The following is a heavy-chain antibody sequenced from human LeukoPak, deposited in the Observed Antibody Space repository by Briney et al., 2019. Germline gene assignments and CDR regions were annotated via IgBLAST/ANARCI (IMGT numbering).Heavy chain of an antibody. D-gene: IGHD3-16*01. CDR2: IYPGDSDT. Sequence: GESLKISCKGSGYSFTSYWNGWVRQMPGKGLEWMGIIYPGDSDTRYSPSFQGQVNLSPDQRISPAYLQCDRLKASDTAMYYCARHGSYGYLTFDYWGQRTLVTASS. V-gene: IGHV5-51*01. J-gene: IGHJ4*02. CDR1: GYSFTSYW. CDR3: ARHGSYGYLTFDY.